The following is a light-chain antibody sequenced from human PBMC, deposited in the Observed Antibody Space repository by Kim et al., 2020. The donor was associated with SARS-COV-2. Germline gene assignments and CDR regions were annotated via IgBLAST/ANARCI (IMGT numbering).Light chain of an antibody. V-gene: IGKV3-11*01. CDR3: QQRNNWLT. CDR2: DAS. CDR1: QSVNTY. Sequence: SLSPGERAPLSCRASQSVNTYLAWYQQKPGQAPRLLIYDASNRATGIPARFSGSGSGTDFTLTISSLEPEDFAVYYCQQRNNWLTFGGGTTVEIK. J-gene: IGKJ4*01.